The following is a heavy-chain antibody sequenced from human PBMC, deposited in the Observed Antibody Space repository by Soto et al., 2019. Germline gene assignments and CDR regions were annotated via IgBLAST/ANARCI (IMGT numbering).Heavy chain of an antibody. CDR3: AKDLVVTTTIHDS. CDR1: GFTFSSYA. V-gene: IGHV3-23*01. J-gene: IGHJ4*02. D-gene: IGHD2-21*02. Sequence: PGGSLRLSCAASGFTFSSYAMAWVRQAPGKGLEWVSGISGSGGNTYYADSVKGRFTISRDNSKNTLYLQMNSLRAEDTAVYYCAKDLVVTTTIHDSWGQGTLVTVSS. CDR2: ISGSGGNT.